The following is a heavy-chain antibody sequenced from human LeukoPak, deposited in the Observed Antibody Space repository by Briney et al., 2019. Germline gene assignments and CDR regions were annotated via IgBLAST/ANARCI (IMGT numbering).Heavy chain of an antibody. J-gene: IGHJ4*02. CDR1: GFTFSSYA. V-gene: IGHV3-23*01. Sequence: SGGSLRLSCAAFGFTFSSYAMSWVRQAPGKGLEWVSAIRDSGSSTHYADSVKGRFTTSRDNSKNTLFLQMNSLRAEDTAIYYCAKYGPQDSGSSHFDYWGQGALVTVSS. CDR3: AKYGPQDSGSSHFDY. CDR2: IRDSGSST. D-gene: IGHD1-26*01.